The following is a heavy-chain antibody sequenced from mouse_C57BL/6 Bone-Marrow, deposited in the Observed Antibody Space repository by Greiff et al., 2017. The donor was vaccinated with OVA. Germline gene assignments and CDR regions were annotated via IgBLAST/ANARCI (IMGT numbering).Heavy chain of an antibody. CDR2: ISSGGSST. CDR1: GFTFSSYG. Sequence: EVQLVESGGDLVKPGGSLKLSCAASGFTFSSYGMSWVRQTPDKRLEWVATISSGGSSTYYPDSVKGRFTISRDNAKNTLYLQMSSLKSEDTAMYYCARQGYGFAYWGQGTLVTVSA. V-gene: IGHV5-6*01. J-gene: IGHJ3*01. CDR3: ARQGYGFAY.